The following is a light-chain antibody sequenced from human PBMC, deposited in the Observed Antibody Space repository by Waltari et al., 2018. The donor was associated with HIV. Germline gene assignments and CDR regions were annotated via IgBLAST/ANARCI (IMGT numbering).Light chain of an antibody. CDR3: AAWDDSLNGPV. V-gene: IGLV1-44*01. Sequence: QSVLTQPPSASGNPGQRVTLSCSGSSYNIGSNTVNWFQQRPGTAPKLLIYSNNQRPSGVPDRFSGSKSGTSASLAISGLQSEDEADYYCAAWDDSLNGPVFGGGTKLTVL. J-gene: IGLJ3*02. CDR1: SYNIGSNT. CDR2: SNN.